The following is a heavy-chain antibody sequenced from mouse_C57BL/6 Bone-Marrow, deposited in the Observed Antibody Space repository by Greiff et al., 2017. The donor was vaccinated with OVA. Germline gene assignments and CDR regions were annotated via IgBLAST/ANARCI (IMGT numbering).Heavy chain of an antibody. CDR2: IYPGSGST. J-gene: IGHJ3*01. Sequence: QVQLQQPGAELVKPGASVKMSCKASGYTFTSYWITWVKQRPGQGLEWIGDIYPGSGSTNYNEKFKSKATLTVDTPSSTAYMQLSSLTSEVSAVYCCVKGTTVVAPFAYWGQGTLVTVSA. CDR1: GYTFTSYW. CDR3: VKGTTVVAPFAY. D-gene: IGHD1-1*01. V-gene: IGHV1-55*01.